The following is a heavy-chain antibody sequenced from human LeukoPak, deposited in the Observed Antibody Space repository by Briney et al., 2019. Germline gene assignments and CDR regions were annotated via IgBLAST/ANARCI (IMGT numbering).Heavy chain of an antibody. CDR1: GVTFSSYS. CDR2: ISSSGSYI. V-gene: IGHV3-21*01. J-gene: IGHJ6*03. D-gene: IGHD3-10*01. Sequence: GGSLRLSCAASGVTFSSYSMNWVRQAPGKGLEWVSSISSSGSYIYYAASVKGRFTISRDNAKNSLYLQMNSLRAEDPAVYYCARDGTYYYGSGGSYMDVWGKGTTVTVSS. CDR3: ARDGTYYYGSGGSYMDV.